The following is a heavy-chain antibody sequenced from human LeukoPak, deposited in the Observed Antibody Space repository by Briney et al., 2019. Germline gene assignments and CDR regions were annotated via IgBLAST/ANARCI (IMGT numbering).Heavy chain of an antibody. CDR2: INWNGGST. CDR3: ARVGATSYYFDY. J-gene: IGHJ4*02. D-gene: IGHD1-26*01. Sequence: PGGSLRLSCAASGFTFDDYGMSWVRQAPGKGLKWVSGINWNGGSTGYADSVKGRFTTSRDNAKNSLYLQMNSLRAEDTALYYCARVGATSYYFDYWGQGTLVTVSS. CDR1: GFTFDDYG. V-gene: IGHV3-20*04.